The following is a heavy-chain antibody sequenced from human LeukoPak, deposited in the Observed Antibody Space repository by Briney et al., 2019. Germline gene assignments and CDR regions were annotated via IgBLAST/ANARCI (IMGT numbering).Heavy chain of an antibody. D-gene: IGHD6-6*01. V-gene: IGHV7-4-1*02. Sequence: GASVKVSCKASGYTFTGYYMHWVRQAPGQGLEWMGWINTNTGNPTYAQGFTGRFVFSLDTSVSTAYLQISSLKAEDTAVYYCARVPSAAARDPYYYYMDVWGKGTTVTVSS. J-gene: IGHJ6*03. CDR3: ARVPSAAARDPYYYYMDV. CDR2: INTNTGNP. CDR1: GYTFTGYY.